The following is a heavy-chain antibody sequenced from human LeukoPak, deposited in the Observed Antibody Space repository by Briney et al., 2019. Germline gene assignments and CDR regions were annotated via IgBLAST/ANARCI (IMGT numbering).Heavy chain of an antibody. CDR3: AKDLVGVTYFDY. CDR2: ISSSGSTI. Sequence: GGSLRLSCAASGFTFSDYYMSWIRQAPGKGLEWVSYISSSGSTIYYADSVKGRFTISRDNSKNTLYLQMNSLRAEDTAVYYCAKDLVGVTYFDYWGQGTLVTVSS. V-gene: IGHV3-11*01. J-gene: IGHJ4*02. CDR1: GFTFSDYY. D-gene: IGHD1-26*01.